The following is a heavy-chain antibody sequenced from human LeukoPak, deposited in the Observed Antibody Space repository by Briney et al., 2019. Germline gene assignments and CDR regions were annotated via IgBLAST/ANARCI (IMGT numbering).Heavy chain of an antibody. Sequence: GGSLRLSCAASGFTFDDYAMHWVRQAPGKGLEWVSGISWNSGSIGYADSVKGRFTISRDNAKNSLYLQMNSLKTEDTAVYYCSTGIWDYGDYLSFYWGQGTLVTVSS. D-gene: IGHD4-17*01. CDR3: STGIWDYGDYLSFY. V-gene: IGHV3-9*01. CDR1: GFTFDDYA. J-gene: IGHJ1*01. CDR2: ISWNSGSI.